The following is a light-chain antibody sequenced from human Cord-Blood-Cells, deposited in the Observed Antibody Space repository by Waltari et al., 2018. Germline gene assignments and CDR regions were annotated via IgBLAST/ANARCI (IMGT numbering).Light chain of an antibody. Sequence: QSALTQPASVSGSPGQSITISCTGTSSDVGGYTYVSWYQQHPGKAPKLMIYDVSSRPSGVSNRVSGSKSGNTASLTISGLQAEYEADYYCSSYTSSSTYVFGTGTKVTVL. CDR2: DVS. V-gene: IGLV2-14*01. CDR3: SSYTSSSTYV. J-gene: IGLJ1*01. CDR1: SSDVGGYTY.